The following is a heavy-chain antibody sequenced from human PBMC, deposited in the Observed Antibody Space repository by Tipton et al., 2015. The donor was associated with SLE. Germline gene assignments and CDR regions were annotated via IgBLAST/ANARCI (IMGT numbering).Heavy chain of an antibody. CDR2: IYYSGST. V-gene: IGHV4-39*07. J-gene: IGHJ4*02. Sequence: TLSLTCTVSGGSISSSSYYWGWIRQPPGKGLEWIGSIYYSGSTYYNPSLKSRVTISVDTSKNQFSLKLSSVTAADTAVYYCAGDRETAWELAHFDYWGRGTLVTVSS. CDR1: GGSISSSSYY. D-gene: IGHD1-26*01. CDR3: AGDRETAWELAHFDY.